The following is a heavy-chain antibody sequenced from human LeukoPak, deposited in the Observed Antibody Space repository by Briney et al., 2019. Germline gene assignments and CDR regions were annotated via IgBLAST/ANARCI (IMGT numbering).Heavy chain of an antibody. Sequence: ASVKVSCKVSGYTLTDLSMHWVRQAPGNGLEWMGSVDPEDGETIYAQKFQGRVTMTEDTSTDTAYMVLSSLRSEDTAVYYCATEVFDYVWGSYRQWNYYFDYWGQGTLVTVSS. CDR1: GYTLTDLS. J-gene: IGHJ4*02. CDR2: VDPEDGET. V-gene: IGHV1-24*01. CDR3: ATEVFDYVWGSYRQWNYYFDY. D-gene: IGHD3-16*02.